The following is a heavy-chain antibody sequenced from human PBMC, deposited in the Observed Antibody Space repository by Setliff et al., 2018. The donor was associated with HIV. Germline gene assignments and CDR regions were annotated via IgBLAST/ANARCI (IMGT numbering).Heavy chain of an antibody. CDR2: IYGSGTT. V-gene: IGHV4-59*08. CDR3: ARAPTGVTNAFDI. D-gene: IGHD2-8*02. J-gene: IGHJ3*02. Sequence: SETLSLTCSVAGASMTSHYWGWIRQPRGMGLEWIGNIYGSGTTKYNPSLRSRVTISVDTSRNQFSLRLSSVTAADTAVYYCARAPTGVTNAFDIWGQGTMVTVSS. CDR1: GASMTSHY.